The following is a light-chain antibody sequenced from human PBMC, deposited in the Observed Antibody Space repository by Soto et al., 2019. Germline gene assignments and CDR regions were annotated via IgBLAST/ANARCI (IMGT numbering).Light chain of an antibody. Sequence: ELVLTQSPGTLSLSPGDSAALSCKASQIGSGNYLSWYQQKSGQAPRLLIYATSTRAPGIPDRFSGSGSATDFSLIISRLEPEDSAVYYCLHFGYPQWTFGRGNKVDI. CDR1: QIGSGNY. V-gene: IGKV3-20*01. J-gene: IGKJ1*01. CDR2: ATS. CDR3: LHFGYPQWT.